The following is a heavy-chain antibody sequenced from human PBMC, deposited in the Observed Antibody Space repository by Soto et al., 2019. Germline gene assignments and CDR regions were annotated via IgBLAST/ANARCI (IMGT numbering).Heavy chain of an antibody. D-gene: IGHD6-25*01. CDR3: ASDPGIAAAGMDY. V-gene: IGHV3-48*04. CDR2: ISSSSSRI. CDR1: GFTFSNYA. Sequence: EVQLLESGGGLVQPGGSLRLSCAASGFTFSNYAMSWVRQAPGKGLEWISYISSSSSRIYYADSVKGRFTLSRDNAKNSLYLQMNSLRAEDTAVYYCASDPGIAAAGMDYWGQGTLVTVSS. J-gene: IGHJ4*02.